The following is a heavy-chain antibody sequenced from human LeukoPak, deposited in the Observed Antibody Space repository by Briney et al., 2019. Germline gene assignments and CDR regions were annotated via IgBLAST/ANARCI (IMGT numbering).Heavy chain of an antibody. V-gene: IGHV5-51*01. CDR1: GYSFTSYW. CDR3: ARRSSIAPRLFDY. Sequence: XESLKISCKGSGYSFTSYWIGWVRQMPGKGLEWMGIIYPGDSDTRYSPSFQGQVTFSADESISTAYLQWSSLKASDTAIYYCARRSSIAPRLFDYWGQGTLVTVSS. J-gene: IGHJ4*02. CDR2: IYPGDSDT. D-gene: IGHD6-6*01.